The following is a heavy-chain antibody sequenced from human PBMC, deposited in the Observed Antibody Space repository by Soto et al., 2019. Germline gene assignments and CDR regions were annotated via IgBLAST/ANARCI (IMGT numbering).Heavy chain of an antibody. CDR1: GFTFSSYA. V-gene: IGHV3-30-3*01. CDR3: ARDEAVAGYDYYYYGMDV. Sequence: PVGSLSLSCAASGFTFSSYAMHWVRQAPGKGLEWVAVISYDGSNKYYADSVKGRFTISRDNSKNTLYLQMNSLRAEDTAVYYCARDEAVAGYDYYYYGMDVWGQGTTVTVSS. CDR2: ISYDGSNK. D-gene: IGHD6-19*01. J-gene: IGHJ6*02.